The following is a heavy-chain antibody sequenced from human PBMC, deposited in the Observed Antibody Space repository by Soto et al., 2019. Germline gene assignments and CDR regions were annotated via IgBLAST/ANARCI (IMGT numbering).Heavy chain of an antibody. CDR3: ARSGMIRSFRY. Sequence: QVQLQQWGAGLLKPSETLSLTCAVYGGSFSGYYWSWIRQPPGKGLEWIGEINHSGSTNYNPSLKSRVTISVDTSKNQFSLKLSSVTAADTAVYYCARSGMIRSFRYWGQGTLVTVSS. J-gene: IGHJ4*02. D-gene: IGHD3-22*01. CDR1: GGSFSGYY. CDR2: INHSGST. V-gene: IGHV4-34*01.